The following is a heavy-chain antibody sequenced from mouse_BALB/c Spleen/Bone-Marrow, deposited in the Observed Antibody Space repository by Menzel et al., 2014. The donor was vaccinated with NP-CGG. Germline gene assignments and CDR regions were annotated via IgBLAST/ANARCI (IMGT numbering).Heavy chain of an antibody. Sequence: VMLVESGPGPVAPSQSLSITCTVSEFSLTSYGVHWVRQPPGKGLEWLGVIWAGGSTNYNSALMSRLSISKDNSKSQVFLKMNSLQTDDTAMYYCARGGSSRAWFAYWGQGTLVTVSA. CDR1: EFSLTSYG. J-gene: IGHJ3*01. CDR3: ARGGSSRAWFAY. V-gene: IGHV2-9*02. D-gene: IGHD1-1*01. CDR2: IWAGGST.